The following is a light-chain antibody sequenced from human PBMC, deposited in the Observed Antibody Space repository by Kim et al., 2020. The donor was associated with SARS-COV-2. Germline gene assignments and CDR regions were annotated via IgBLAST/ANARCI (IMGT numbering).Light chain of an antibody. CDR2: NAS. J-gene: IGKJ5*01. CDR3: QQLNSYPIT. CDR1: QGISSY. Sequence: ASVGDRVSITCRASQGISSYLAWYQHKPGKAPKLLIYNASTLHSGVPSRFSDGGSGTDFTLTISSLQPEDFATYYCQQLNSYPITFGQGTRLEIK. V-gene: IGKV1-9*01.